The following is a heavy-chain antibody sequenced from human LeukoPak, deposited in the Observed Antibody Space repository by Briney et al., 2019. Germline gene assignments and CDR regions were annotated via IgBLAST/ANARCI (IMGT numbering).Heavy chain of an antibody. V-gene: IGHV4-38-2*01. D-gene: IGHD1-1*01. CDR3: ARVARNWNDVGGWFDP. J-gene: IGHJ5*02. CDR2: IYHSGST. Sequence: SETLSLTCAVSGYSISSGYYWGWIRQPPGKGLEWIGSIYHSGSTYYNPSLKSRVTISVDTSKNQFSLKLSSVTAADTAVYYCARVARNWNDVGGWFDPWGQGTLVTVSS. CDR1: GYSISSGYY.